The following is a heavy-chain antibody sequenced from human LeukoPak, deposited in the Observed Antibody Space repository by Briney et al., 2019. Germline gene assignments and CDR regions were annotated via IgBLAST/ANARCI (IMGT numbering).Heavy chain of an antibody. CDR1: GFTFSSYA. D-gene: IGHD3-22*01. V-gene: IGHV3-30-3*01. J-gene: IGHJ4*02. Sequence: GGSLRLSCAASGFTFSSYAMHWVRQAPGKGLEWVAVISYDGSNKYYADSVKGRFTISRDNSKNTLYLQMNSLRAEDTAVYYCARTYYYDSSGYYLDYWGQGTLVTVSS. CDR2: ISYDGSNK. CDR3: ARTYYYDSSGYYLDY.